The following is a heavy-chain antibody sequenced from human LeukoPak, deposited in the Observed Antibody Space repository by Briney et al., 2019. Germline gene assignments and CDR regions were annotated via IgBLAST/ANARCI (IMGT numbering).Heavy chain of an antibody. CDR3: ARGSIAARPGDY. D-gene: IGHD6-6*01. Sequence: PGGSLRLSCAASGFTFSSYSMNWVRQAPGKGLEWVSSISSSSSYIYYADSVKGRFTISRDNAKNSLYLQMNSLRAEDTAVCYCARGSIAARPGDYWGQGTLVTVSS. CDR2: ISSSSSYI. CDR1: GFTFSSYS. J-gene: IGHJ4*02. V-gene: IGHV3-21*01.